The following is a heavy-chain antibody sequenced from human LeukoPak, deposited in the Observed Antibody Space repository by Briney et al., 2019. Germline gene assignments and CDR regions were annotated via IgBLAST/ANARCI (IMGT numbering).Heavy chain of an antibody. CDR1: GGSTSSSNYY. CDR2: IHYSGNT. J-gene: IGHJ4*02. Sequence: SETLSLTCTVSGGSTSSSNYYWGWIRQPPGKGLEWIGGIHYSGNTYYNPSLKSRVTISVDASKNQFSLKLSSVTATDTAVYYCARLGAGPTYYDFWSGYSSFYFDYWGQGTLVTVSS. D-gene: IGHD3-3*01. CDR3: ARLGAGPTYYDFWSGYSSFYFDY. V-gene: IGHV4-39*01.